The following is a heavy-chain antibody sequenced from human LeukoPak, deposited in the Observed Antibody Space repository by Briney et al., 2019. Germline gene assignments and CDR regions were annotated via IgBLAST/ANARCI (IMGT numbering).Heavy chain of an antibody. J-gene: IGHJ4*02. Sequence: GGSLRLSCAASGFSFSVYWMHWVRQAPGKGLEWVSTSGSGSGGSTYYADSVKGRFTISRDNSKNTLYLQMNSLRAEDTAVYYCAKSGYNRFDYWGQGTLVTVSS. CDR3: AKSGYNRFDY. CDR1: GFSFSVYW. D-gene: IGHD5-24*01. V-gene: IGHV3-23*01. CDR2: SGSGSGGST.